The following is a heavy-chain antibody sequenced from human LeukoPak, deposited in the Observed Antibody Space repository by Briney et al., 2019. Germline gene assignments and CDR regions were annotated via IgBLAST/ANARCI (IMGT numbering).Heavy chain of an antibody. CDR1: GYSFTSHW. J-gene: IGHJ6*03. D-gene: IGHD1-7*01. CDR3: GRNGGTGTTHYYYYYMDV. Sequence: GESLKISCKGSGYSFTSHWIGWVRQMPGKGLEWMGIIYPGDSDTRYSPSFQGQVTISADKSISTAYLQWSSLKASDTAMAYCGRNGGTGTTHYYYYYMDVWGKGTTVTVSS. CDR2: IYPGDSDT. V-gene: IGHV5-51*01.